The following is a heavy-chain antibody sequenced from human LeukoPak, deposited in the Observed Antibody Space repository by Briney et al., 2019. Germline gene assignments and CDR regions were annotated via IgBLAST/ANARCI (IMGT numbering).Heavy chain of an antibody. CDR1: GFTFSSYW. D-gene: IGHD3-16*02. V-gene: IGHV3-7*01. CDR2: IRQDGNEK. Sequence: PGGSLRLSCAASGFTFSSYWMSWVRQAPGKGLEWVANIRQDGNEKYYVDSVKGRFTISRDNSKNTLYLQMNSLRAEDTAVYYCARDSFPRYYYYGMDVWGQGTTVTVSS. CDR3: ARDSFPRYYYYGMDV. J-gene: IGHJ6*02.